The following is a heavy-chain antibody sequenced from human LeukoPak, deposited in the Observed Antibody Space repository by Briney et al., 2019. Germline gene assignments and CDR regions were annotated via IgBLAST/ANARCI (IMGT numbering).Heavy chain of an antibody. J-gene: IGHJ4*02. CDR2: IYPGDSDT. D-gene: IGHD5-18*01. V-gene: IGHV5-51*01. CDR1: GYSFTSYW. CDR3: ARHWGDTATGAYYFDY. Sequence: GESLKISCKGSGYSFTSYWIGWVRQMPGKGLEWMGIIYPGDSDTRYSPSFQCQVTISADKSISTAYLQWSSLKASDTAMYYCARHWGDTATGAYYFDYWGQGTLVTVSS.